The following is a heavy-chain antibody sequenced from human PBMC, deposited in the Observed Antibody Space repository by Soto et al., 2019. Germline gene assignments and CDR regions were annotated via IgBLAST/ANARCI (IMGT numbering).Heavy chain of an antibody. CDR2: IWSDGNNR. V-gene: IGHV3-33*01. CDR1: GCVFGNHG. J-gene: IGHJ4*02. D-gene: IGHD1-1*01. CDR3: VRGDNWNDEASDY. Sequence: QVQLVESGRGVVQPGRALRLSCAASGCVFGNHGMHWVRQAPGKGLEWVAVIWSDGNNRYYADSVKGRFTISRDNSKNTVSLQMNSLRAEDTAVYYCVRGDNWNDEASDYWGQGTLVTVSS.